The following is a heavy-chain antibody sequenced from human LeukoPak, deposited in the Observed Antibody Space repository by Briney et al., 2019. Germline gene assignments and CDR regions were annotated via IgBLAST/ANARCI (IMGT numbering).Heavy chain of an antibody. CDR3: VRLNGQQRGAYDI. V-gene: IGHV3-72*01. D-gene: IGHD2-8*01. CDR2: IRTKANSYTT. Sequence: GGSLRLSCAASGFTFSDHYMDWVRQAPGKGLEWVGRIRTKANSYTTDSAASVKGRFSVSRDDSKNSLYLQMNSLKTEDTAVYYCVRLNGQQRGAYDIWGQGTMVTVSS. CDR1: GFTFSDHY. J-gene: IGHJ3*02.